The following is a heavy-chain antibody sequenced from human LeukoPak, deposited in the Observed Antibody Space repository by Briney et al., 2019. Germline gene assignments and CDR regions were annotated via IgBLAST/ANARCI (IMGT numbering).Heavy chain of an antibody. CDR2: INGSGGST. V-gene: IGHV3-23*01. J-gene: IGHJ6*04. CDR3: ARRVYYYDSSGYVQDV. D-gene: IGHD3-22*01. Sequence: PGGSLRLSCAASGFTFSSYAMSWVRQAPGKGLEWVSAINGSGGSTYYADSVKGRFTISRDNSKNTLYLQMNSLRAEDTAVYYCARRVYYYDSSGYVQDVWGKGTTVTVSS. CDR1: GFTFSSYA.